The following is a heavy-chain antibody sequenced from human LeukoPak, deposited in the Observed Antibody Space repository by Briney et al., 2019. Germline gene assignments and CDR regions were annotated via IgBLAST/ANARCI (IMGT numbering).Heavy chain of an antibody. CDR1: GFTFSGYA. CDR2: ISGSGGST. D-gene: IGHD3-10*01. Sequence: QSGGSLRLSCAASGFTFSGYAMSWVRQAPGKGLEWVSTISGSGGSTYYADSVKGRFTSSRDNSKNTLSLQMNNLRAEDTAVYYCAKESRYYYGSGSFSSQFDYWGQGNLVTVSS. CDR3: AKESRYYYGSGSFSSQFDY. V-gene: IGHV3-23*01. J-gene: IGHJ4*02.